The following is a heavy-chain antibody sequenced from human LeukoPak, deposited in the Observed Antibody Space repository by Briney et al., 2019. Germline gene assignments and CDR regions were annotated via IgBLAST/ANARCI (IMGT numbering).Heavy chain of an antibody. CDR1: GFTFSSYG. J-gene: IGHJ6*02. CDR3: AKDRTVTPRTGYYYYYGMDV. CDR2: ISYDGCNK. Sequence: GGSLRLSCAASGFTFSSYGMHWVRQAPGKGLEWVAVISYDGCNKYYADSVKGRFTISRDNSKNTLYLQMNSLRAEDTAVYYCAKDRTVTPRTGYYYYYGMDVWGQGTTVTVSS. D-gene: IGHD4-17*01. V-gene: IGHV3-30*18.